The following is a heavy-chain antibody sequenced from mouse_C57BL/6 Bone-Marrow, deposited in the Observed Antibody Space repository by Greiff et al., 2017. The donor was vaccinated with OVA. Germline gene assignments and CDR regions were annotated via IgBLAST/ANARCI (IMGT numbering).Heavy chain of an antibody. CDR2: IDPSDSYT. Sequence: QVQLQQPGAELVMPGASVKLSCKASGYTFTSYWMHWVKQRPGQGLEWIGEIDPSDSYTNYNQKFKGKSTLTVDKSSSTAYMQLSSLTSEDSAVYYCARFPITAGVAKVAMDYWGQGTSVTVSS. CDR3: ARFPITAGVAKVAMDY. V-gene: IGHV1-69*01. CDR1: GYTFTSYW. J-gene: IGHJ4*01. D-gene: IGHD1-1*01.